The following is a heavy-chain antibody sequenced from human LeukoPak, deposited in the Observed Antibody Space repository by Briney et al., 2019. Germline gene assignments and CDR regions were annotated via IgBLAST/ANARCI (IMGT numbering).Heavy chain of an antibody. J-gene: IGHJ6*02. D-gene: IGHD5-24*01. CDR1: GDSVSSNSAA. Sequence: SQTLSLTCAISGDSVSSNSAAWNWIRQSPSRGLEWLGRTYYRSKWYNDYAVSVKSRITINPDTSKNQFSLQPNSVTPEDTAVYYCARVPWPGDGYKYYYYYGMDVWGQGTTVTVSS. CDR3: ARVPWPGDGYKYYYYYGMDV. CDR2: TYYRSKWYN. V-gene: IGHV6-1*01.